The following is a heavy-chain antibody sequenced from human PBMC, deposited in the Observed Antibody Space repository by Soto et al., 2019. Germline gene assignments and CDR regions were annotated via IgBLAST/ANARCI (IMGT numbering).Heavy chain of an antibody. D-gene: IGHD6-13*01. CDR3: ARGRRYSSSWRFDY. CDR1: GGSFSGYY. Sequence: SETLSLTCAVYGGSFSGYYWSWIRQPPGKGLEWIGEINHSGSTNYNPSLKSRVTISVDTSKNQFSLKLSSVTAADTAVYYCARGRRYSSSWRFDYWGQGTLVTSPQ. V-gene: IGHV4-34*01. CDR2: INHSGST. J-gene: IGHJ4*02.